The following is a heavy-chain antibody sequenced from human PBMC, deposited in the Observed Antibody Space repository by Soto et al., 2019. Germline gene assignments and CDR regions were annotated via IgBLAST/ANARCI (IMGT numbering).Heavy chain of an antibody. J-gene: IGHJ6*02. Sequence: QVQLQESGPGLVKPSQPLSLTCTVSGDSISSTNNYWSWIRQHPGKGLEWIGYIYYSGSTYYNPSLKSRPAISVDTSKNQFSLKLSSVTAADTAVYYCARTVCSSASCYGYYYYGLDVWGQGTTVTVSS. D-gene: IGHD2-2*01. V-gene: IGHV4-31*03. CDR2: IYYSGST. CDR1: GDSISSTNNY. CDR3: ARTVCSSASCYGYYYYGLDV.